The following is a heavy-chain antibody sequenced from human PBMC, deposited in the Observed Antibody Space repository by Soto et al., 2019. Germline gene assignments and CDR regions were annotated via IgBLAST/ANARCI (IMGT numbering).Heavy chain of an antibody. Sequence: SETLSLTCAVYGGSFSGYYWSWIRQPPGKGLEWIGEINHSGSTNYNPSLKSRVTISVDTSKNQFSLKLSSVTAADTAVYYCARGPTTTPNWFDPWGQGTLVTVS. J-gene: IGHJ5*02. CDR2: INHSGST. CDR1: GGSFSGYY. V-gene: IGHV4-34*01. CDR3: ARGPTTTPNWFDP. D-gene: IGHD1-1*01.